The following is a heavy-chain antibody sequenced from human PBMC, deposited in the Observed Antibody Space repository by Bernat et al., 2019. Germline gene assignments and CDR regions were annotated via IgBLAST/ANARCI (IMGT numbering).Heavy chain of an antibody. J-gene: IGHJ4*02. Sequence: EVQLVESGGGLVQPGGSLRLSCVGSGFTLSDHYMDWVRQTPGKGLEWIGRSKNKANSYTEEYAESVKGRFTISRDDSKNLLSLQMNSLQTDDTAVYYCTRLERGGRSDYWGQGTLVTVSS. CDR3: TRLERGGRSDY. V-gene: IGHV3-72*01. D-gene: IGHD1-26*01. CDR2: SKNKANSYTE. CDR1: GFTLSDHY.